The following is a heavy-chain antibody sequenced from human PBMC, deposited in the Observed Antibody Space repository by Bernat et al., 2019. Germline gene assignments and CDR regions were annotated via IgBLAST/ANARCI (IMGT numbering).Heavy chain of an antibody. J-gene: IGHJ4*02. CDR2: ISSSSSYI. CDR1: GFTFSSYS. D-gene: IGHD2-15*01. Sequence: EVQLVESGGDLVKPGGSLRLSWAASGFTFSSYSMNWVRQAPGKGLEWVSSISSSSSYIYYADSVKGRFTISRDNAKNSLYLQMNSLRAEDTAVYYCARDLSYCSGGSCPFFDYWGQGTLVTVSS. CDR3: ARDLSYCSGGSCPFFDY. V-gene: IGHV3-21*01.